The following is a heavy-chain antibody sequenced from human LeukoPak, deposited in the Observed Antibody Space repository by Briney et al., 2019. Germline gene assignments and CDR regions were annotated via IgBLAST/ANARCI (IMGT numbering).Heavy chain of an antibody. Sequence: GGSLRLSCAASGFTFSNAWMSWVRQAPGKGLEWVGRIKSKADGETTDYAAAVKGRFTISRDDSKNTLHLQMNSLETEDTADYYCTTYRGSQLGYLDNWGQGTLVTVSS. CDR1: GFTFSNAW. V-gene: IGHV3-15*01. J-gene: IGHJ4*02. CDR2: IKSKADGETT. CDR3: TTYRGSQLGYLDN. D-gene: IGHD6-6*01.